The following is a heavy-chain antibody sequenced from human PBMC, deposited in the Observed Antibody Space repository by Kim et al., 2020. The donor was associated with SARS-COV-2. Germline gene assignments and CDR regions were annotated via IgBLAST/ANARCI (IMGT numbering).Heavy chain of an antibody. CDR3: ARGDYDFWSGQTAHDDY. D-gene: IGHD3-3*01. CDR2: IYYSGST. J-gene: IGHJ4*02. Sequence: SETLSLTCTVSGGSISSSSYYWGWIRQPPGKGLEWIGSIYYSGSTYYNPSLKSRVTISVDTSKNQFSLKLSSVTAADTAVYYCARGDYDFWSGQTAHDDYWGQGTLVTVSS. CDR1: GGSISSSSYY. V-gene: IGHV4-39*07.